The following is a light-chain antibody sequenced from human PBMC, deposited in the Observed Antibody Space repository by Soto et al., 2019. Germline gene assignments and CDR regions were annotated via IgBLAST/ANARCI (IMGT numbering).Light chain of an antibody. CDR3: PQYNNWPPST. CDR1: QSVSSN. V-gene: IGKV3-15*01. Sequence: EIVMTQSPATLSVSPGERATLSCRASQSVSSNLAWYQQKPGQAPRLLIYGASTRATGIPARFSGSGSGTEFTLTISSLQSEDFAVYYCPQYNNWPPSTLGQGTRLEIK. J-gene: IGKJ5*01. CDR2: GAS.